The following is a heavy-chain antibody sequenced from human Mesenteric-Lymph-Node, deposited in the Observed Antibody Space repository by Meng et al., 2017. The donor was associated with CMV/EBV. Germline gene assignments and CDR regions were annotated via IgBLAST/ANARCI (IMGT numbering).Heavy chain of an antibody. D-gene: IGHD2-2*01. Sequence: CPFSGFSLSISGVGVGWIRQPPGQALEWLALIYWNDDTRYSPSLKSRLTITKDTSKNQVVLTMTNMDPVDTATYYCTHWGDSTRGFDYWGQGTLVTVSS. CDR3: THWGDSTRGFDY. CDR1: GFSLSISGVG. CDR2: IYWNDDT. J-gene: IGHJ4*02. V-gene: IGHV2-5*01.